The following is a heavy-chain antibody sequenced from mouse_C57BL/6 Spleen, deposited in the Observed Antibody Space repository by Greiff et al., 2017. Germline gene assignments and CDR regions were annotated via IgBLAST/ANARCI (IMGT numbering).Heavy chain of an antibody. CDR1: GYAFSSYW. CDR3: ARCGGLYDGYYVGAMDH. V-gene: IGHV1-80*01. Sequence: QVHVKQSGAELVKPGASVKISCTASGYAFSSYWMNWVKQRPGKGLEWIGQIYPGDGDTNYNGKFKGKATLTADKSSSTAYMQLSSLTSEDSAVYFCARCGGLYDGYYVGAMDHWGQGTSVTVSS. CDR2: IYPGDGDT. J-gene: IGHJ4*01. D-gene: IGHD2-3*01.